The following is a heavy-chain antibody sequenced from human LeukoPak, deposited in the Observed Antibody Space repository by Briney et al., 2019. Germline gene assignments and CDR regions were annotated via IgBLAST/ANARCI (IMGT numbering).Heavy chain of an antibody. J-gene: IGHJ5*02. CDR1: GFTFSSYG. D-gene: IGHD3-10*01. V-gene: IGHV3-30*12. CDR2: ISYDGSDK. CDR3: ARDARRFGELELDP. Sequence: GGSLRLSCATSGFTFSSYGMRWVRQAPGKGPEWVARISYDGSDKYYADSVKGRFTISRDDPKNTVFLQMNSLRAEDTAVYYCARDARRFGELELDPWGQGTLVTVSS.